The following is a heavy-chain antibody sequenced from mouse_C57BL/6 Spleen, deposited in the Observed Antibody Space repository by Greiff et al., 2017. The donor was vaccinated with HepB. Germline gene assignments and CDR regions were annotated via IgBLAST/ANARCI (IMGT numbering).Heavy chain of an antibody. D-gene: IGHD2-1*01. V-gene: IGHV1-18*01. CDR1: GYTFTDYN. CDR2: INPNNGGT. J-gene: IGHJ3*01. CDR3: ARSGCGNPVAY. Sequence: EVQLQQSGPELVKPGASVKIPCKASGYTFTDYNMDWVKQSHGKSLEWIGDINPNNGGTIYNQKFTGKATLTVDKYSSTAYMERRRLTSEDTAVYDCARSGCGNPVAYWGQGTLVTVSA.